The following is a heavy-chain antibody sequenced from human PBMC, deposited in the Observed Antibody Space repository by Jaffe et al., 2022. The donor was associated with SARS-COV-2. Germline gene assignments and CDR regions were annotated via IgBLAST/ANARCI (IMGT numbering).Heavy chain of an antibody. Sequence: QVRLVQSGSELKKPGASVKISCKASGYTFTSYAINWVRQAPGQGLEWMGGINTNTGNPTYAQDFTGRFVLSFDTPVTTAYLQISSLKVEDTAVYYCARDSILGQRTDYPLAGFWGQGTLVIVSS. CDR1: GYTFTSYA. V-gene: IGHV7-4-1*02. D-gene: IGHD3-16*01. CDR3: ARDSILGQRTDYPLAGF. CDR2: INTNTGNP. J-gene: IGHJ4*02.